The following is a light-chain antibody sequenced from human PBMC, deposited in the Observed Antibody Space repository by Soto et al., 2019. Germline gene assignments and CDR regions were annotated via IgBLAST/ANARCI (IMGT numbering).Light chain of an antibody. J-gene: IGKJ1*01. V-gene: IGKV3-20*01. Sequence: EIVLTQSPGTLSLSPGGRATLSCRASQSVGSNYLAWYQQKGGQAPSLLIYATSNRATGVPDRFSGSGSGTDFTLTISRLEPEDFAVYYCQQYGNSLPWTFGQGTKVDIK. CDR3: QQYGNSLPWT. CDR2: ATS. CDR1: QSVGSNY.